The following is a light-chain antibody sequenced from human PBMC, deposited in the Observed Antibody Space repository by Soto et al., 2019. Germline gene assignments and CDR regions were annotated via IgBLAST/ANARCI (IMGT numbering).Light chain of an antibody. J-gene: IGKJ5*01. CDR3: MQGTHWPIT. Sequence: DIVITQSPLSLPVTPGEPASISCRSSQSLLHSNGYNYLDWYLQKPGQSPQLLIYLGSNLASGVPDRFSGSGSGTDFALKISRVEAEDVGVYYCMQGTHWPITFGQGTRLEI. CDR1: QSLLHSNGYNY. CDR2: LGS. V-gene: IGKV2-28*01.